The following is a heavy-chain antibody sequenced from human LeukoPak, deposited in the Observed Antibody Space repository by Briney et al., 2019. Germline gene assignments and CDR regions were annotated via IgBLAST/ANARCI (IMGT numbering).Heavy chain of an antibody. CDR2: IYYSGST. CDR1: GGSISSGGYY. V-gene: IGHV4-31*03. J-gene: IGHJ4*02. Sequence: SQTLSLPCTVSGGSISSGGYYWSWIRQHPGKGLEWIGYIYYSGSTYYNPSLKSRVTISVDTSKNQFSLKLSSVTAADTAVYYCASLTIAAAVTTFDYWGQGTLVTVSS. D-gene: IGHD6-13*01. CDR3: ASLTIAAAVTTFDY.